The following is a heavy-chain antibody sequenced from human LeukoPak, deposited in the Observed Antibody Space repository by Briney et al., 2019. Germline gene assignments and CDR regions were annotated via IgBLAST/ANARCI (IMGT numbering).Heavy chain of an antibody. J-gene: IGHJ4*02. CDR3: ARGDYYSGSNY. D-gene: IGHD6-13*01. Sequence: PSETLSLTCTVSGGSISSYYWSWIRQPPGKGLEWIGNIYYSGNTNYSPSLKSRVTISVDTSKNHFSLKLSSVTAADTAVYYCARGDYYSGSNYWGQGTLVTVSS. CDR1: GGSISSYY. CDR2: IYYSGNT. V-gene: IGHV4-59*01.